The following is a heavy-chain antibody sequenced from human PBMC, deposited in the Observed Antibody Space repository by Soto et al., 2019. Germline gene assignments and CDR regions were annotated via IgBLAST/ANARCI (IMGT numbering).Heavy chain of an antibody. J-gene: IGHJ1*01. CDR1: GFTFYDDA. CDR2: INLNICSI. CDR3: VKDESIKWYRGPLRH. Sequence: SLILSCSASGFTFYDDAIHWSRQVPVNGLEWVSGINLNICSIGYADSVKGRFAISRDNAKNSLHLQMNSLRAEDTAFYYCVKDESIKWYRGPLRHWGQGTLVTVSS. V-gene: IGHV3-9*01. D-gene: IGHD2-21*01.